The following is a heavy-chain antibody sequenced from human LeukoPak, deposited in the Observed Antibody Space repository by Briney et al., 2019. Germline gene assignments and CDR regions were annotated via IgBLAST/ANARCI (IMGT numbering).Heavy chain of an antibody. CDR1: GITFRSHL. D-gene: IGHD2-21*01. CDR3: ARDNSPGWFDP. J-gene: IGHJ5*02. CDR2: ISPDGTTT. V-gene: IGHV3-74*01. Sequence: GGSLRLSCAASGITFRSHLMHWVRQAPGKGLVWVSRISPDGTTTAYVDSVRGRFTLSRDNAKNTVYLQMDSLRAEDTALYYCARDNSPGWFDPWGQGTLVTVSS.